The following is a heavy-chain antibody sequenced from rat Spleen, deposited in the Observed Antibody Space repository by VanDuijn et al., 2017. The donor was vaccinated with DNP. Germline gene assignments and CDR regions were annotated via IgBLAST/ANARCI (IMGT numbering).Heavy chain of an antibody. CDR2: ITSSGGSI. V-gene: IGHV5-31*01. D-gene: IGHD1-2*01. CDR1: GFTVNNFW. Sequence: EVQLVESGGDLVQPGRSLKLSCVVSGFTVNNFWMAWIRQVPGRGLEWVASITSSGGSIYYPDSVKGRFTISRDDAKNTLYLQMNSLRSEDTATYYCAARYSSSWFAYWGQGTLVTVSS. J-gene: IGHJ3*01. CDR3: AARYSSSWFAY.